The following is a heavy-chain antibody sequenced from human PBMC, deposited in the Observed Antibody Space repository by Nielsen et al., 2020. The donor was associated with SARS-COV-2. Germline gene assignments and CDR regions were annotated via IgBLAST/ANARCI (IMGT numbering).Heavy chain of an antibody. V-gene: IGHV3-30-3*02. J-gene: IGHJ4*02. CDR2: ISFDGDNQ. Sequence: GGSLRLSCAASGFTFSSFAMHWVRQAPGKGLEWVAVISFDGDNQYYADSVKGRFTISRDSSKNTVYLQMNSLRPADTAVYYCAKSRWGGYNYGPGFDYWGQGALVTVSS. CDR1: GFTFSSFA. D-gene: IGHD5-18*01. CDR3: AKSRWGGYNYGPGFDY.